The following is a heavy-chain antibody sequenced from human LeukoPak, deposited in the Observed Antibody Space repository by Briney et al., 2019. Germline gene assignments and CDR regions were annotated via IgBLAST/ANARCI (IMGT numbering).Heavy chain of an antibody. V-gene: IGHV3-66*02. D-gene: IGHD5-12*01. J-gene: IGHJ4*02. CDR3: ARELTVATPQRGY. CDR2: IYSGGST. CDR1: GFTVSSNY. Sequence: PGGSLRLSCAASGFTVSSNYMSWVRQAPGKGPEWVSVIYSGGSTYYADSVKGRFTISRDNSKNTLYLQMNSLRAEDTAVYYCARELTVATPQRGYWGQGTLVTVSS.